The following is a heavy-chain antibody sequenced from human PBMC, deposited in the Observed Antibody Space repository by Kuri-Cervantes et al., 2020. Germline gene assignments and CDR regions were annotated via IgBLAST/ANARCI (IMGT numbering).Heavy chain of an antibody. D-gene: IGHD2/OR15-2a*01. CDR1: GGSFSGYY. Sequence: SQTLSLTCAVYGGSFSGYYWSWIRQPPGKGLEWIGEINHSGSTNYNPSLKSRVTVSVDTSKNQFSLKLTSVTAADTAVYYCARGGAIYFWLDVWGKGTTVTVSS. CDR3: ARGGAIYFWLDV. J-gene: IGHJ6*04. V-gene: IGHV4-34*01. CDR2: INHSGST.